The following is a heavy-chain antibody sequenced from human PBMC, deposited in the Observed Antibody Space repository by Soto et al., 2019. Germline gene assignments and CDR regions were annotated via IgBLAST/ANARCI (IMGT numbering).Heavy chain of an antibody. CDR2: IIPIFGTA. V-gene: IGHV1-69*12. Sequence: QVQLVQSGAEVKKPGSSVKVSCKASGGTFSSYAISWVRHAPGQGLEWMGGIIPIFGTANYAQKFQGRVTITADESTSTAYMELSSLRSDDTAVYYCASPALVATINYYYGMDVWGQGTTVTVSS. J-gene: IGHJ6*02. CDR1: GGTFSSYA. D-gene: IGHD1-26*01. CDR3: ASPALVATINYYYGMDV.